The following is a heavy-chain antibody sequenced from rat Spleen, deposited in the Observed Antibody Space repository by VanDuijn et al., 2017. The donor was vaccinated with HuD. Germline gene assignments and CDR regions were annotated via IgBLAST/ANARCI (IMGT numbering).Heavy chain of an antibody. J-gene: IGHJ3*01. CDR2: ISPSGGAT. Sequence: EVQLVESGGGLVRPERSLKLSCAASGFTFSDYYMAWVRQAPTMGLEWVASISPSGGATYYRDSVKGGFTVSRDNAKNTLYLQLDSLRSEDTATYYCVRQDTSGYSNWFAYWGQGTLVTVSS. CDR1: GFTFSDYY. V-gene: IGHV5-25*01. CDR3: VRQDTSGYSNWFAY. D-gene: IGHD4-3*01.